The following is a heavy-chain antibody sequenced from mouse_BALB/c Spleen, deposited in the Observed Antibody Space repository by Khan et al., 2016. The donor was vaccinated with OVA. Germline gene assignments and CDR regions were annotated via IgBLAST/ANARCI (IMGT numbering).Heavy chain of an antibody. CDR3: ARGGSSGPAWFAY. Sequence: EVQLQESGPGLVKPSQSLSLTCSVTGYSITSGYFWNWIRQFPGNKLEWMGYIRYDGNSNYNPSPKNRISITRDTSKNQFFLKLNSVTPEDTATXYCARGGSSGPAWFAYWGQGTLVTVSA. CDR2: IRYDGNS. J-gene: IGHJ3*01. D-gene: IGHD3-1*01. CDR1: GYSITSGYF. V-gene: IGHV3-6*02.